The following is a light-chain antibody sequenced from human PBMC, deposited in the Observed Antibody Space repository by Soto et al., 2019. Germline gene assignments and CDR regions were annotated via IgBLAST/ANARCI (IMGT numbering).Light chain of an antibody. CDR1: QSISSW. CDR2: DAS. V-gene: IGKV1-5*01. J-gene: IGKJ5*01. Sequence: DIPMTQSPSTLSASVGDRVTITCRASQSISSWLAWYQQKPGTAPKLLIYDASTLESGVPSRFSGSGSGTEFTLTVSSLQPDDFATYYCQQYTRFPITFGQGTRLEIK. CDR3: QQYTRFPIT.